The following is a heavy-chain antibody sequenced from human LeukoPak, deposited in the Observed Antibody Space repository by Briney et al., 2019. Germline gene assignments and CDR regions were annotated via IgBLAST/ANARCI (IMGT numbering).Heavy chain of an antibody. D-gene: IGHD3-22*01. CDR2: IYYSGST. CDR1: GGSISSSSYY. V-gene: IGHV4-39*07. Sequence: PSETLSLTCTVSGGSISSSSYYWGWIRQPPGKGLEWIGSIYYSGSTYYNPSLKSRVTISVDTSKNQFSLKLSSVTAADTAVYYCARDLAPTYYCDSSGPAGGFQHWGQGTLVTVSS. CDR3: ARDLAPTYYCDSSGPAGGFQH. J-gene: IGHJ1*01.